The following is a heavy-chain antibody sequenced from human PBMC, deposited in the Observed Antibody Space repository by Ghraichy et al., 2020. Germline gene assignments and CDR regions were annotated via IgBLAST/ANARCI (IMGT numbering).Heavy chain of an antibody. V-gene: IGHV3-74*01. CDR2: LYSDGSIT. CDR3: ARVLVAANDYGMDV. Sequence: GGSLRLSCAASGFTFTSYWMHWVRQAPGRGLVWVSRLYSDGSITSYADSVKGRFTISRDNAKNTLYLQMNSLRAEDTGVYYCARVLVAANDYGMDVWGQGTTVTVSS. J-gene: IGHJ6*02. CDR1: GFTFTSYW. D-gene: IGHD2-15*01.